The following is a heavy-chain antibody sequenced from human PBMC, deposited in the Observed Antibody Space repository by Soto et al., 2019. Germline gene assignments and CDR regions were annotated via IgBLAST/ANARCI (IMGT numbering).Heavy chain of an antibody. J-gene: IGHJ5*02. D-gene: IGHD5-12*01. CDR2: ISSSSSTI. CDR3: AREAVDIVAASLNWFDP. Sequence: GGSLRLSCAASGFTFSSYSMNWVRQAPGKGLEWVSYISSSSSTIYCADSVKGRFTISRDNAKNSLYLQMNSLRAEDTPVYYCAREAVDIVAASLNWFDPWGQGTLVTVSS. V-gene: IGHV3-48*01. CDR1: GFTFSSYS.